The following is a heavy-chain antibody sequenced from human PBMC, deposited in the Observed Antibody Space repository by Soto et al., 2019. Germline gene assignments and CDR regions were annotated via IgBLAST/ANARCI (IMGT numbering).Heavy chain of an antibody. D-gene: IGHD3-16*01. J-gene: IGHJ6*02. Sequence: QVQLVQSGAEVKKPGSSVKVSCKTSRDTFNKYAFNWVRQAPGQGLEWMGWIIPIFSSRNYAEKFQGRVTITADDSTSTAYMALRSLRFEDPAVYYCARGETYLGVWGQGTTVTVSS. CDR2: IIPIFSSR. CDR1: RDTFNKYA. V-gene: IGHV1-69*01. CDR3: ARGETYLGV.